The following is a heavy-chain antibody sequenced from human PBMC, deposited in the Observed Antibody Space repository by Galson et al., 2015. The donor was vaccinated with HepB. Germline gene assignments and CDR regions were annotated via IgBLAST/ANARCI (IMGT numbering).Heavy chain of an antibody. D-gene: IGHD4/OR15-4a*01. Sequence: SETLSLTCTVSGDSISSYYWSWIRQPAGKGLEWIGHIYSSGSTNHNPSLKSRVSMSVDTSKNQVSLTLASVTAADTALYYCARHNGDNFHYAMDVWGQGTTVTVSS. CDR2: IYSSGST. V-gene: IGHV4-4*07. CDR1: GDSISSYY. J-gene: IGHJ6*02. CDR3: ARHNGDNFHYAMDV.